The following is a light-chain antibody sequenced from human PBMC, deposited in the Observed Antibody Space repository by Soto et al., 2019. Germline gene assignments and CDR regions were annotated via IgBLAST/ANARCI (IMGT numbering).Light chain of an antibody. CDR3: MQGLETHPVT. J-gene: IGKJ5*01. CDR1: QSLLHTNGQNF. Sequence: DIVLTQSPLSLRVNPGEPVSISCTSRQSLLHTNGQNFLDWYLQKQGQATQLLIYLASIRAYGVPDRFSGSGSGRQFTLKISRVEAEDVGSYFCMQGLETHPVTFGQGTRLEIK. V-gene: IGKV2-28*01. CDR2: LAS.